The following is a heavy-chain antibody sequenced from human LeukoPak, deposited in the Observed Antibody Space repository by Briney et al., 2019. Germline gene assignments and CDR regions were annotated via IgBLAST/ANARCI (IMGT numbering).Heavy chain of an antibody. Sequence: GRSLRLSCAASGFTFSSYGMHWVRQAPGKGLEWVAVIWYGGSNKYYADSVKGRFTISRDNSKNTVYLQMNSLRAEDTAVYHCAKKQQAGTGWNYMDVWGTGTTVTVSS. CDR1: GFTFSSYG. CDR3: AKKQQAGTGWNYMDV. V-gene: IGHV3-33*06. J-gene: IGHJ6*03. D-gene: IGHD1-1*01. CDR2: IWYGGSNK.